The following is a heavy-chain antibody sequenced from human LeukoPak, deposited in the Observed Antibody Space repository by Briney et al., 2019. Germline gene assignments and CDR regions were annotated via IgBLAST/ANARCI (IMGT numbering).Heavy chain of an antibody. D-gene: IGHD3-10*01. J-gene: IGHJ3*02. CDR3: ARSGLIWFGELSSTGDAFDI. CDR2: IYYSGST. V-gene: IGHV4-59*01. Sequence: PSETLSLTCTVSGGSISSYYWSWIRQPPGKGLEWIGYIYYSGSTNYNPSLKSRVTISVDTFKNQFSLKLSSVTAADTAVYYCARSGLIWFGELSSTGDAFDIWGQGTMVTVSS. CDR1: GGSISSYY.